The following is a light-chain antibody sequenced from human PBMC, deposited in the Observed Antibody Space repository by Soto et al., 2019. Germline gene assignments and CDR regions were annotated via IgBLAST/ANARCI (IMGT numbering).Light chain of an antibody. CDR1: QSVRTY. J-gene: IGKJ3*01. V-gene: IGKV3-11*01. Sequence: EIVLTQSPATLSLSPGERATLSCRASQSVRTYLAWYQQKPGQVPRLLIYDASSRAAGIPARFSGSGSGTDFTLTISSLEPEDFALYFCQQRSDWPPSFGPGTKVDI. CDR3: QQRSDWPPS. CDR2: DAS.